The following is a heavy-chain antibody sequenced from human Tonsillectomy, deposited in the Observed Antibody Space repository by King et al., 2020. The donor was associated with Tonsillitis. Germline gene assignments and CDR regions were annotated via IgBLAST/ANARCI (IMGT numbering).Heavy chain of an antibody. D-gene: IGHD3-3*01. CDR1: GGSISSYY. V-gene: IGHV4-4*07. J-gene: IGHJ6*02. CDR3: ARDGGSLTLSGVVIDQRYYYGMDV. Sequence: VQLQESGPGLVKPSETLSLTCTVSGGSISSYYWSWIRQPAGKGLEWIGRIYTSGSTNYNPSLKSRVTMSVDTSKNQFSLKLSSVTAADTAVYYCARDGGSLTLSGVVIDQRYYYGMDVWGQGTTVTVSS. CDR2: IYTSGST.